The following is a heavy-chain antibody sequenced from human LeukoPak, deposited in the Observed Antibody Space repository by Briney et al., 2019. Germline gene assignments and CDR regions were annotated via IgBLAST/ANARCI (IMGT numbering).Heavy chain of an antibody. CDR3: AKGGRWEPWVHLDY. D-gene: IGHD1-26*01. CDR1: GFTFSSYA. J-gene: IGHJ4*02. V-gene: IGHV3-30*02. Sequence: PGGSLRLSCAASGFTFSSYAMRWVRQAPGKGLEWVAFIPDDGSSEDYADSLKGRFTISRDNSNNTLYLQLNSLSADDTAVYYCAKGGRWEPWVHLDYWGQGTLVTVSS. CDR2: IPDDGSSE.